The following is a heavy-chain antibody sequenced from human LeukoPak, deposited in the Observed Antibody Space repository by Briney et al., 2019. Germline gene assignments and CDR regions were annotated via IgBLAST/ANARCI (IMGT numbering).Heavy chain of an antibody. D-gene: IGHD6-13*01. CDR2: FDPEDGET. CDR1: GYTLTELS. Sequence: ASMKVSCKVSGYTLTELSMHWVRQAPGKGLEWMGGFDPEDGETIYAQKFQGRVTMTEDTSTDTAYMELSSLRSEDTAVYYCATDHSSSWYWDYWGQGTLVTVSS. J-gene: IGHJ4*02. CDR3: ATDHSSSWYWDY. V-gene: IGHV1-24*01.